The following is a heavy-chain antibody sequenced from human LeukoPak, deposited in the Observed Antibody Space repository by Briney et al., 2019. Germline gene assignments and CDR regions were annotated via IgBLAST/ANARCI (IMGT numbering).Heavy chain of an antibody. CDR3: ARGDFWSGAPTD. V-gene: IGHV4-59*01. CDR1: GGSISRYY. D-gene: IGHD3-3*01. Sequence: PSETLSLTCTVSGGSISRYYWSWIRQPPGTGLEWIGYIYYTGRADYNPSLKSRVSMSVDTSKNQFSLRVNSMTAADTAVYYCARGDFWSGAPTDWGQGTLVTVSS. CDR2: IYYTGRA. J-gene: IGHJ4*02.